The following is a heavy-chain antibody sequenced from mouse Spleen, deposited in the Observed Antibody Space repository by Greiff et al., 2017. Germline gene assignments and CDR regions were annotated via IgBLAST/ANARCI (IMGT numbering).Heavy chain of an antibody. CDR3: ARDPRYALTFDY. CDR1: GYSITSGYY. J-gene: IGHJ2*01. V-gene: IGHV3-6*02. D-gene: IGHD6-5*01. CDR2: ISYDGSN. Sequence: DVKLQESGPGLVKPSQSLSLTCSVTGYSITSGYYWNWIRQFPGNKLEWMGYISYDGSNNYNPSLKNRISITRDTSKNQFFLKLNSVTTEDTATYYCARDPRYALTFDYWGQGTTLTVSS.